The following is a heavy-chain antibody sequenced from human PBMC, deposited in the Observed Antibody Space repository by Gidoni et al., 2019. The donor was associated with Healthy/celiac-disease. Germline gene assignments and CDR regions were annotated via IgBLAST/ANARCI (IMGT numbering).Heavy chain of an antibody. V-gene: IGHV3-23*01. D-gene: IGHD6-19*01. CDR3: AKFGGSGWYDRSRGDYFDY. J-gene: IGHJ4*02. Sequence: EVQLLESGGGLVQPGGSLRLSCAASGFTFSSYAMSWVRQAPGKGLEWVSAISGSGGSTYYADSVKGRFTISRDNSKNTLYLQMNSLRAEDTAVYYCAKFGGSGWYDRSRGDYFDYWGQGTLVTVSS. CDR2: ISGSGGST. CDR1: GFTFSSYA.